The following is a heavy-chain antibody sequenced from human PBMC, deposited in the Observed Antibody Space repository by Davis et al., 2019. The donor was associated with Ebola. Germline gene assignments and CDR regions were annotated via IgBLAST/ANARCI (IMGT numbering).Heavy chain of an antibody. D-gene: IGHD1-26*01. CDR3: ARHGRGSYGFDP. V-gene: IGHV4-4*02. Sequence: SETLSLTCAVSGGSISSSNWWSWVRQPPGKGLEWIGEIYHSGSTNYNPSLKSRVTISVDTSKNQFSLKLSSVTAADTAVYYCARHGRGSYGFDPWGQGTLVTVSS. J-gene: IGHJ5*02. CDR2: IYHSGST. CDR1: GGSISSSNW.